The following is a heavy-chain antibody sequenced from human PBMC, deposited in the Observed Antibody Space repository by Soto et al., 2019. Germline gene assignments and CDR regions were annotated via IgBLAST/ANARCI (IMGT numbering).Heavy chain of an antibody. CDR3: ARSRSGAVADSFDF. V-gene: IGHV3-30*04. CDR2: ISRDGTNK. J-gene: IGHJ4*02. Sequence: GGSLRLSCAAAGFTFSRYAIHWVRQAPGKGLEWVAVISRDGTNKYYVDSVKGRFTISRDNSRNTLYLQMNSLRHEDAAVYYCARSRSGAVADSFDFWGQGTLVTVSS. CDR1: GFTFSRYA. D-gene: IGHD3-10*01.